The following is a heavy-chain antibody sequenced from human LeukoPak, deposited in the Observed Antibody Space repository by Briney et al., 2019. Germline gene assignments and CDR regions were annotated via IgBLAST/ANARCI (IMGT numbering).Heavy chain of an antibody. J-gene: IGHJ4*02. CDR3: ARKLWIQLWPDLIDY. V-gene: IGHV4-39*01. CDR1: GGSISSSSYY. D-gene: IGHD5-18*01. CDR2: IYYSGST. Sequence: PSETLSLTCTVSGGSISSSSYYWGWIRQPPGKGLEWIGSIYYSGSTYYNPSLKSRVTISVDTSKNQFSLKLSSVTAADTAVYYCARKLWIQLWPDLIDYWGQGTLVTVSS.